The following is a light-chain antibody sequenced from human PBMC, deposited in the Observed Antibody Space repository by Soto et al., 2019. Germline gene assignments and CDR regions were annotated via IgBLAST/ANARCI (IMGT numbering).Light chain of an antibody. V-gene: IGKV3-15*01. CDR2: GAS. CDR3: QQRGKWPST. J-gene: IGKJ2*02. Sequence: EIVMTQSPATLSVSPGERATLSCRASQTVADSLVWYQQKPGQPPRPLIKGASTRATGIPATFSGSGSGTEFTLTISSLEPEDFAVYYCQQRGKWPSTFGPGTKVE. CDR1: QTVADS.